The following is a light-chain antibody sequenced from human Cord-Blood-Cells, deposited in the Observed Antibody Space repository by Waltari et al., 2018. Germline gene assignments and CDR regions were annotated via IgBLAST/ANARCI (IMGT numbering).Light chain of an antibody. CDR1: SSDVGSYNL. Sequence: QSALTQPASVSGSPGQSFTISCTGTSSDVGSYNLVSWYQQHPGKSPKLMIYEGSKRPSGVSKRFAGSKSGNTASLTISGLQAEDEADYYCCSYAGSSTLIFGGGTKLTVL. CDR3: CSYAGSSTLI. CDR2: EGS. J-gene: IGLJ2*01. V-gene: IGLV2-23*01.